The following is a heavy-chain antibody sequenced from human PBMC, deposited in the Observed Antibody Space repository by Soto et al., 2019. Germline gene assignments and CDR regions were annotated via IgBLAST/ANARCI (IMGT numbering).Heavy chain of an antibody. CDR2: ISSTTNYI. J-gene: IGHJ4*02. V-gene: IGHV3-21*01. CDR1: GFTFTRYS. CDR3: ARESEDLTSNFHY. Sequence: EVQLVESGGGLAKPGGSLRLSCAASGFTFTRYSMNWVRQAPGKGLEWVSSISSTTNYIYYADSMKGRFTVSRDNAKNSVYLELNSLSAEDTAVYYCARESEDLTSNFHYWGQGTLVTVSS.